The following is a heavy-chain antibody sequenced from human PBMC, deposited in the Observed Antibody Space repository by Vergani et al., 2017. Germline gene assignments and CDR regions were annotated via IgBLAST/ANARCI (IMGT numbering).Heavy chain of an antibody. V-gene: IGHV1-2*02. CDR1: GYIFTDYY. CDR3: ARLASVVVPAARPLDL. D-gene: IGHD2-2*01. Sequence: QVQLLQSGPELKEPGSSLQVSCKASGYIFTDYYLHWVRQAPGHGPEWLGWININSGATKVAQKFQGRITMGTDTSISTGYMELSSLRSDDTAVYYCARLASVVVPAARPLDLWGQGTLITVSS. J-gene: IGHJ4*02. CDR2: ININSGAT.